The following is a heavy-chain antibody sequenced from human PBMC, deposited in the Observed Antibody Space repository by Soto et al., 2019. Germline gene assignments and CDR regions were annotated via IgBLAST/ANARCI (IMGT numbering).Heavy chain of an antibody. Sequence: EVQLVESGGGLVKPGGSLRLSCAASGFTFSSYSMNWVRQAQGKGLEWVSSISSSSSYIYYADSVKGRFTISRDNAKNSLYLQMNSLRAEDTAVYYCARDPGVRGGGWFDPWGQGTLVTVSS. V-gene: IGHV3-21*01. CDR3: ARDPGVRGGGWFDP. D-gene: IGHD3-10*01. CDR1: GFTFSSYS. J-gene: IGHJ5*02. CDR2: ISSSSSYI.